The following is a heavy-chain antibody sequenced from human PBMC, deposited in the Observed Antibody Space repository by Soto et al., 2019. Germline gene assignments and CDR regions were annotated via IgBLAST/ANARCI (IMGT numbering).Heavy chain of an antibody. D-gene: IGHD2-21*01. J-gene: IGHJ4*02. CDR3: ARLGWGNGDSDY. CDR1: GGSISKSNYF. Sequence: QLQLQESGPGLVRPSETLSLTCTVSGGSISKSNYFWGWIRQPPGKGLEWIGSILYSGTTSYNSSLKSRVAISVDTSKNLFSLKLSSVTAADTAVYFCARLGWGNGDSDYWGQGTLVSVSS. CDR2: ILYSGTT. V-gene: IGHV4-39*01.